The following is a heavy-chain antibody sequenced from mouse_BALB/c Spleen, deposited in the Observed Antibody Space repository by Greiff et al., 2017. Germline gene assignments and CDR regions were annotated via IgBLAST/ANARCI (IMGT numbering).Heavy chain of an antibody. V-gene: IGHV1-14*01. J-gene: IGHJ3*01. Sequence: LVESGPELVKPGASVKMSCKASGYTFTSYVMHWVKQKPGQGLEWIGYINPYNDGTKYNEKFKGKATLTSDKSSSTAYMELSSLTSEDSAVYYCAREYGPAWFAYWGQGTLVTVSA. CDR2: INPYNDGT. D-gene: IGHD2-10*02. CDR3: AREYGPAWFAY. CDR1: GYTFTSYV.